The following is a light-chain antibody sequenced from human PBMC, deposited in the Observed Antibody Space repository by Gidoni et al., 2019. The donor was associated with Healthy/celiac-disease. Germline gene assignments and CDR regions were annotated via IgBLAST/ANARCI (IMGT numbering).Light chain of an antibody. CDR2: KAS. V-gene: IGKV1-5*03. J-gene: IGKJ2*03. CDR3: QQYNSYPRS. CDR1: QSISSW. Sequence: DIQMTQSPSTLSASVGDRVTSTCRASQSISSWLAWYQQKPGKAPKLLIYKASSLESGVPSRFSGSGSGTEFTLTISSLQPDEFATYSCQQYNSYPRSFGQGTKLEIK.